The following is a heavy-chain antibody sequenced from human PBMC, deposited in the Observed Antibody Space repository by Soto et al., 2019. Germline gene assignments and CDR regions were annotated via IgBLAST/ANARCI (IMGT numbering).Heavy chain of an antibody. CDR2: ISYDGSNK. V-gene: IGHV3-30*18. Sequence: GGSLRLSCAASGFTFSSYGMHWVRQAPGKGLEWVAVISYDGSNKYYPDSVKGRFTISRDNSKNTLYLQMNSLRAEDTAVYYCAKDPVGYCSGGSCLYFDYWGQGTLVTVS. CDR3: AKDPVGYCSGGSCLYFDY. J-gene: IGHJ4*02. D-gene: IGHD2-15*01. CDR1: GFTFSSYG.